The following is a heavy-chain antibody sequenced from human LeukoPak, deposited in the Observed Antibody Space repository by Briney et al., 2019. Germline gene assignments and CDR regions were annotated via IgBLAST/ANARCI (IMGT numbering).Heavy chain of an antibody. Sequence: ESGGSLRLSCAASGFTFSSYAMHWVRQAPGKGLEWVAVISYDGSNKYYADSVKGRYTISRDNSKNTLYLQMNSLTTEDTAVYYCARTDDFDYWGQGTLVTVSS. J-gene: IGHJ4*02. D-gene: IGHD5-24*01. CDR2: ISYDGSNK. CDR1: GFTFSSYA. V-gene: IGHV3-30-3*01. CDR3: ARTDDFDY.